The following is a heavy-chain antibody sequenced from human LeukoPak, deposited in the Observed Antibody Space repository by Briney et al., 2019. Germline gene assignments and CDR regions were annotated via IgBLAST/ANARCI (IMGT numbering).Heavy chain of an antibody. CDR3: ARTNPGLRESY. V-gene: IGHV3-21*01. J-gene: IGHJ4*02. D-gene: IGHD4-17*01. CDR1: GFTFSSYS. CDR2: ISSSSSYI. Sequence: GGSLRLSCAASGFTFSSYSMNWVRQAPGKGLEWVSSISSSSSYIYYADSVKSRFTISRDNAKNSLYLQMNSLRAEDTAVYYCARTNPGLRESYWGQGTLVTVSS.